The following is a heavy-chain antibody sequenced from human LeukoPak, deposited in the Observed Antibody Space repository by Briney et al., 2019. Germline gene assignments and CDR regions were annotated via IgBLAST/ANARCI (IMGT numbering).Heavy chain of an antibody. J-gene: IGHJ4*02. D-gene: IGHD1-26*01. CDR3: ASLAIIVGAADYFDY. CDR1: GFTSSSYG. Sequence: GGSLRLSCAASGFTSSSYGMHWVRQAPGKGLEWVAFIRYGGSNKYYADSVKGRFTISRDNSKNTLYLQMNSLRAEDTAVYYCASLAIIVGAADYFDYWGQGTLVTVSS. V-gene: IGHV3-30*02. CDR2: IRYGGSNK.